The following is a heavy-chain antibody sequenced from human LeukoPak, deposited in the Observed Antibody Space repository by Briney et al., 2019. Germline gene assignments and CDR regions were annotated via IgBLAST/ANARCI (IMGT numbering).Heavy chain of an antibody. V-gene: IGHV4-39*01. J-gene: IGHJ4*02. Sequence: SETLSLTCTVSGGSISSSSYYWGWIRQPPGKGLEWLGSIYYSGSTYYNPSLKSRVTISVDTSKNQFSLKLSSVTAADTAVYYCASQGRSSSWYSFDYWGQGTLVTVSS. CDR3: ASQGRSSSWYSFDY. D-gene: IGHD6-13*01. CDR2: IYYSGST. CDR1: GGSISSSSYY.